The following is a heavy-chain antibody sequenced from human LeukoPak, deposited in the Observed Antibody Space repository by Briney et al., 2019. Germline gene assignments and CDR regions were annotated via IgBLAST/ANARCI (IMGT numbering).Heavy chain of an antibody. D-gene: IGHD3-22*01. V-gene: IGHV1-2*06. J-gene: IGHJ4*02. CDR1: GYTFTGYY. CDR2: INPNSGGT. Sequence: ASVKVSCTASGYTFTGYYMHWVRQAPGQGLEWMGRINPNSGGTNYAQKFQGRVTMTRDTSISTAYMELSRLRSDDTAVYYCAREGGYDSSGYYYGSLVYWGQGTLVTVSS. CDR3: AREGGYDSSGYYYGSLVY.